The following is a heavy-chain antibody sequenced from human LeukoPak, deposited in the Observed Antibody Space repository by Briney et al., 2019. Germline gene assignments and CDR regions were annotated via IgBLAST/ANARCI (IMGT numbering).Heavy chain of an antibody. V-gene: IGHV6-1*01. CDR3: ARSHYYDSSGYSYGYYYMDV. CDR1: GDSVSSNSAA. CDR2: TYYRSKWYN. Sequence: SQTLSLTCAISGDSVSSNSAAWNWIRQSPSRGLEWLGRTYYRSKWYNDYAVSVKSRITINPDTSKNQFSLQLNSVTPEDTAVYYCARSHYYDSSGYSYGYYYMDVWGKGTTVTVSS. J-gene: IGHJ6*03. D-gene: IGHD3-22*01.